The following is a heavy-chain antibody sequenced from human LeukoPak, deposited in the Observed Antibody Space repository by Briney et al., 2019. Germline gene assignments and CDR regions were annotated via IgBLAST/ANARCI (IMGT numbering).Heavy chain of an antibody. CDR1: GYTFTSYY. Sequence: GASVKVSCKASGYTFTSYYMHWVRQAPGQGLEWMGIINPSGGSTSYAQKFQGRVTMTRDTSTSTVYMELSSLRSEDTAVYYCARGRRITIFGVVTSYFDYWGQGTLVTVSS. CDR2: INPSGGST. J-gene: IGHJ4*02. CDR3: ARGRRITIFGVVTSYFDY. D-gene: IGHD3-3*01. V-gene: IGHV1-46*01.